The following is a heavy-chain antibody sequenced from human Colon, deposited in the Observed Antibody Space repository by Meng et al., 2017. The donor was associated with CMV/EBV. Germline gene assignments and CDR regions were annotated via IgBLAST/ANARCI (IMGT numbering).Heavy chain of an antibody. Sequence: GGSLRLSCAASGFTFDDYAMHWVRHAPGKGLEGVSGISWNSGSIGYADSVKGRFTISRDNAKNSLYLQMNSLRAEDTALYYCAKGPYSSSSKGWFDPWGQGTLVTVSS. CDR1: GFTFDDYA. CDR3: AKGPYSSSSKGWFDP. V-gene: IGHV3-9*01. CDR2: ISWNSGSI. D-gene: IGHD6-6*01. J-gene: IGHJ5*02.